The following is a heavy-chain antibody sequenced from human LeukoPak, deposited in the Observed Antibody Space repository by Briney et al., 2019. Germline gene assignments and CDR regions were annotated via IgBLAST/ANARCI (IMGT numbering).Heavy chain of an antibody. CDR3: ASIFSHTFDS. CDR2: IKQDGSVK. V-gene: IGHV3-7*01. CDR1: GFTFSRYW. Sequence: GGSLRLSCAASGFTFSRYWMSWVRQAPGKGLEWVANIKQDGSVKYYVDSVKGRFTISRDNAKNSLYLQMNSLRAEDTAVYYCASIFSHTFDSWGQGTLVTVSS. J-gene: IGHJ4*02. D-gene: IGHD3-9*01.